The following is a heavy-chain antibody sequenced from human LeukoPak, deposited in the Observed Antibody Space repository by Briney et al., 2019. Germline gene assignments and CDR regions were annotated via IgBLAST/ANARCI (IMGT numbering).Heavy chain of an antibody. CDR2: ISASGGRT. V-gene: IGHV3-23*01. CDR1: GFTFSTSA. J-gene: IGHJ4*02. Sequence: GGSLRLSCAASGFTFSTSAVSWVRQTPEKGLQWVAAISASGGRTYYSDSVKGHFTISRDNSNNTLYLQMDSLRAEDSAVYFCARDPVSATGSYYFGSWGQGTLVTVSS. D-gene: IGHD3-10*01. CDR3: ARDPVSATGSYYFGS.